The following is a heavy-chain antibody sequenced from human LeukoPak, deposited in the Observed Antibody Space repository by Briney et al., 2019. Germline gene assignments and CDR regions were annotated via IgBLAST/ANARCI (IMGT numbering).Heavy chain of an antibody. V-gene: IGHV4-30-4*01. D-gene: IGHD4-17*01. J-gene: IGHJ3*02. Sequence: SETLSLTCTVSGGSISSGDYYWSWIRQPPGKGLEWIGYIYYSGSTYYNPSLKSRVTISLDTSKNQFSLKLSSVTAADTAVYYCARHDYGDYGAFDIWGQGTMVTVSP. CDR3: ARHDYGDYGAFDI. CDR2: IYYSGST. CDR1: GGSISSGDYY.